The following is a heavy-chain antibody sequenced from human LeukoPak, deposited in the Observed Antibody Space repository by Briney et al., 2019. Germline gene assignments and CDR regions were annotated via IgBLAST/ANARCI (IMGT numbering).Heavy chain of an antibody. J-gene: IGHJ4*02. V-gene: IGHV3-15*01. CDR3: TTGTV. D-gene: IGHD1-1*01. CDR1: GFTFTNAW. CDR2: IKSKTDSGTT. Sequence: GGSLRLSCAASGFTFTNAWMSWVRQAPGKGLEWVGRIKSKTDSGTTDYAAPVKGRFTISRDDSKKTLYLQMNSLKTEDTAVYYCTTGTVWGQGTLVTVSS.